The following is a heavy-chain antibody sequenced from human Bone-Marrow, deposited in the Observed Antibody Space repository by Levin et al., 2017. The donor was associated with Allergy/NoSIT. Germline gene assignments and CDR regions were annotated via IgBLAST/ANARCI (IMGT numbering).Heavy chain of an antibody. CDR3: ARVGDCSSTSCYTQGNLNNDYYGMDV. CDR2: ISAYNGNT. J-gene: IGHJ6*02. Sequence: ASVKVSCKASGYTFTSYGISWVRQAPGQGLEWMGWISAYNGNTNYAQKLQGRVTMTTDTSTSTAYMELRSLRSDDTAVYYCARVGDCSSTSCYTQGNLNNDYYGMDVWGQGTTVTVSS. V-gene: IGHV1-18*01. CDR1: GYTFTSYG. D-gene: IGHD2-2*02.